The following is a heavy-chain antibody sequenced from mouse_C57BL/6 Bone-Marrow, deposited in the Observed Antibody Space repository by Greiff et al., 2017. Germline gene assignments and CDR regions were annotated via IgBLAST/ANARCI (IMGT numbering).Heavy chain of an antibody. V-gene: IGHV8-8*01. CDR2: IWWDDDK. J-gene: IGHJ1*03. Sequence: QVTLKVSGPGILQPSQTLSLTCSFSGFSLSTFGMGVGWIRQPSGKGLEWLAHIWWDDDKYYNPALKRRLTISKDTSKNQVFLKLANVDTADTATYYCARIGRATVVSYWYFDVWGTGTTVTVSS. D-gene: IGHD1-1*01. CDR3: ARIGRATVVSYWYFDV. CDR1: GFSLSTFGMG.